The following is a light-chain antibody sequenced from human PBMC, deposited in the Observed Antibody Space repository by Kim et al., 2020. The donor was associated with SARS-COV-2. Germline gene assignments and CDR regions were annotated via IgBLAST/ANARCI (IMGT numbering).Light chain of an antibody. V-gene: IGLV2-23*02. Sequence: GQSVTISCTGTSSDVGSYNLVSWYQHQPGKAPKLMIYEVSKRPSVVSNRFSGSKSGNTASLTISGLQAEDEADYYCCSYAGSSTYVFGGGTQLTVL. CDR3: CSYAGSSTYV. CDR2: EVS. CDR1: SSDVGSYNL. J-gene: IGLJ2*01.